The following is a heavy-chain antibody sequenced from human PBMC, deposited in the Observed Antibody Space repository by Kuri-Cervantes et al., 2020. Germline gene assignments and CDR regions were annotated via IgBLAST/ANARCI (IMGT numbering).Heavy chain of an antibody. D-gene: IGHD1-26*01. CDR3: VKGGAYPYYYYMDV. J-gene: IGHJ6*03. CDR1: GFTFSSYD. CDR2: IGTAGDT. Sequence: GESLKISCAASGFTFSSYDMHWVRQATGKGLEWVSAIGTAGDTYYPDSVKGRFTISGDTSNNTLYLQMNSLRAEDTAVYYCVKGGAYPYYYYMDVWAKGPRSPSP. V-gene: IGHV3-13*01.